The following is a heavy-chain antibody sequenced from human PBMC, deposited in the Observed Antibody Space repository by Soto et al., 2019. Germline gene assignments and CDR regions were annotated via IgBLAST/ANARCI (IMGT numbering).Heavy chain of an antibody. D-gene: IGHD2-8*01. CDR2: IYHSGST. CDR3: ARGHDANND. J-gene: IGHJ4*02. V-gene: IGHV4-30-2*01. CDR1: GGSISSGGYS. Sequence: QVQLQESGSGLVKPSQTLSLTCADSGGSISSGGYSWSWIRQPPGKGLEWIGYIYHSGSTYYNPSLKSRVTISMDTSKNQFSLKLNSVTAADTAVYYCARGHDANNDWGQGTLVTVSS.